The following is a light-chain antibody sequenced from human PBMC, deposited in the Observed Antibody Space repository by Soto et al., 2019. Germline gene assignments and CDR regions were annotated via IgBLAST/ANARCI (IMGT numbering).Light chain of an antibody. CDR3: QQYNDYFT. Sequence: DIQMTQSPSTLSVSIGDRVTITCRASQSINSWLAWYQQKPGKAPKLLIYKASNLESRVPSRFSGSGSGTEFTLTISSLQPDDYATYYCQQYNDYFTFGGGTKVE. CDR1: QSINSW. CDR2: KAS. V-gene: IGKV1-5*03. J-gene: IGKJ4*01.